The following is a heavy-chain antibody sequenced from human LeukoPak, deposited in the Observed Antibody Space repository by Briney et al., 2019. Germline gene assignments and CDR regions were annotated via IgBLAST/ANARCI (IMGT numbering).Heavy chain of an antibody. D-gene: IGHD4-23*01. CDR2: IHFDGSNK. CDR1: GFTFSSYG. J-gene: IGHJ3*01. Sequence: GALRLSCAASGFTFSSYGMHWVRQAPGEGLEWVAFIHFDGSNKYYADSVKGRFTISRDNTKNTLYLQMSSLRPEDTAVYYCARDSVGPFRRSPTNAFDVWGQGTMVTVSS. V-gene: IGHV3-30*02. CDR3: ARDSVGPFRRSPTNAFDV.